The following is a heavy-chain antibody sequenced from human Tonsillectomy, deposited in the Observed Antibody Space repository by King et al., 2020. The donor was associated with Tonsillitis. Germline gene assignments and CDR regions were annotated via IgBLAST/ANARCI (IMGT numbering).Heavy chain of an antibody. Sequence: VQLVESGGGVVQPGTSLRLSCAASGVPFSSYGMHWVRQAPGKGLEWVALLSYDGKKKYYADPVKGRFTISRDNSKNTLYLQMNSLRAEDTAVYYCETTGFIEVVSDYWGQGTLVTVSS. CDR1: GVPFSSYG. CDR3: ETTGFIEVVSDY. J-gene: IGHJ4*02. V-gene: IGHV3-30*03. CDR2: LSYDGKKK. D-gene: IGHD1-14*01.